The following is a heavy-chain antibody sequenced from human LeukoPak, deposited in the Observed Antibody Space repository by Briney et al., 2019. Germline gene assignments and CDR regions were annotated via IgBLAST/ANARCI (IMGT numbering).Heavy chain of an antibody. V-gene: IGHV3-7*01. CDR2: INEDETER. J-gene: IGHJ4*02. CDR1: GFTFSNYW. Sequence: SGGSLRLSCVASGFTFSNYWMSWLRQTPGKGLEWVANINEDETERYYVASVEGRFTVSRDNGKNSLYLQMSGLRAEDSAVFYCARARTATYNVFADFWGQGTLVTVSS. D-gene: IGHD3-3*01. CDR3: ARARTATYNVFADF.